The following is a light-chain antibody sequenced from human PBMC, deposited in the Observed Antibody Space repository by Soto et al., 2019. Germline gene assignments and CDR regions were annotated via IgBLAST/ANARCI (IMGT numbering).Light chain of an antibody. CDR2: AAS. V-gene: IGKV1-39*01. CDR3: QQSYSTPPWT. J-gene: IGKJ1*01. CDR1: QSIVTY. Sequence: DIQMTQSPSSLSASVGDRVTITCRASQSIVTYLNWYLQKPGKAPKLLIYAASNLQSGVPSRFSCSGSGTDFTLTISSLQPEDFATYFCQQSYSTPPWTFGQGTKVEIK.